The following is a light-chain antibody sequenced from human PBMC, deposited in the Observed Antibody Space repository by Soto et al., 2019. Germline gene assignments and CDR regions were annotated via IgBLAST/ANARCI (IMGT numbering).Light chain of an antibody. J-gene: IGLJ1*01. CDR1: NSNIGSDI. CDR3: ATWDGGLSGPFV. V-gene: IGLV1-44*01. CDR2: TTN. Sequence: QSVLTQPPSASGTPGQRATISCCGSNSNIGSDIVNCYQLLPGAAPEVLINTTNQRPSGVPERFSGSKSGTSASLAISGLQSEDEANSYCATWDGGLSGPFVFGNGTKVTVL.